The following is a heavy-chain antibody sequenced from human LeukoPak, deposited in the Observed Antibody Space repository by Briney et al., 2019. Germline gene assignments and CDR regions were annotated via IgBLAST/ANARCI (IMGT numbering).Heavy chain of an antibody. CDR3: ASGAAVAGTRTFDY. J-gene: IGHJ4*02. V-gene: IGHV4-61*01. Sequence: SETLSLTCTVSGGSVSSGSYYWSWIRQPPGKGLEWIGYIYYSGSTNYNPSLKSRVTISVDTSKNQFSLKLSSVTAADTAVYYCASGAAVAGTRTFDYWGQGTLVTVSS. CDR1: GGSVSSGSYY. CDR2: IYYSGST. D-gene: IGHD6-19*01.